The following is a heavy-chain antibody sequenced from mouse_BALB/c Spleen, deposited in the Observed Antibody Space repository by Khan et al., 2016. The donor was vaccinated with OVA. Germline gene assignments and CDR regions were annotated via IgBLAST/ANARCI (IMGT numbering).Heavy chain of an antibody. CDR2: INPSNGRT. CDR3: ARLLMNFDY. J-gene: IGHJ2*01. D-gene: IGHD2-1*01. Sequence: QVQLQQPGAELVNPGASVNLSCKASGYTLTSYWMHWVKQGPGQGLEWIGEINPSNGRTNYHEKFKSKATLTVDKSSSTAYMQLSSPTSEDSAVYYCARLLMNFDYWGQGTTLTVSS. V-gene: IGHV1S81*02. CDR1: GYTLTSYW.